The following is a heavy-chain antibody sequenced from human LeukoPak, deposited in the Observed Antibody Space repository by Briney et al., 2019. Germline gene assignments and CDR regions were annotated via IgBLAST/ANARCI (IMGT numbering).Heavy chain of an antibody. D-gene: IGHD6-13*01. CDR1: GFTFDDYA. J-gene: IGHJ6*02. CDR3: AKARGSSRWYAMDV. V-gene: IGHV3-9*01. CDR2: VSWNSDNI. Sequence: PGGSLRLSCAASGFTFDDYAMHWVRQAPGKGLEWVSGVSWNSDNIGYADSVKGRFTISRDNAKNSLHLQMNSLGAEDTALYYCAKARGSSRWYAMDVWGQGTTVTVSS.